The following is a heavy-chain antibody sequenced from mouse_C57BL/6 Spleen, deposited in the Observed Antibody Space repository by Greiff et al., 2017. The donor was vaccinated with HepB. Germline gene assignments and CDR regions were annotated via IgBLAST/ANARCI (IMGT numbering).Heavy chain of an antibody. J-gene: IGHJ4*01. CDR1: GFTFSSYA. Sequence: EVQRVESGGGLVKPGGSLKLSCAASGFTFSSYAMSWVRQTPEKRLEWVATISDGGSYTYYPDNVKGRFTISRDNAKNNLYLQMSHLKSEDTAMYYCARDGKSGAMDYWGQGTSVTVSS. D-gene: IGHD3-1*01. V-gene: IGHV5-4*01. CDR2: ISDGGSYT. CDR3: ARDGKSGAMDY.